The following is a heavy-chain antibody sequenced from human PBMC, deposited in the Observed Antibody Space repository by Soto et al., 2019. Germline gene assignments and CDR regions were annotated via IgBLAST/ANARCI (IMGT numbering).Heavy chain of an antibody. V-gene: IGHV3-30-3*01. CDR3: ARDVSGYSYGYVMRWAVHYYGMDV. D-gene: IGHD5-18*01. CDR2: ISYDGSNK. CDR1: GFTFSSYA. J-gene: IGHJ6*02. Sequence: GSLRLSCAASGFTFSSYAMHWVRQAPGKGLEWVAVISYDGSNKYYADSVKGRFTISRDNSKNTLCLQMNSLRAEDTAVYYFARDVSGYSYGYVMRWAVHYYGMDVWGQGTTVTVSS.